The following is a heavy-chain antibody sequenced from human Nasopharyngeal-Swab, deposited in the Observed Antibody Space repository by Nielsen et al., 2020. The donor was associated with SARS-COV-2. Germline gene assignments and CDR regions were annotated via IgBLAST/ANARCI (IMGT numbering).Heavy chain of an antibody. D-gene: IGHD1-26*01. CDR3: ARVGATDFDY. J-gene: IGHJ4*02. V-gene: IGHV1-69*05. Sequence: SVKVSCKASGGTFSSYAISWVRQAPGQGLEWMGGIIPIFGTANYAQKLQGRVTMTTDTSTSTAYMELRSLRSDDTAVYYCARVGATDFDYWGQGTLVTVSS. CDR1: GGTFSSYA. CDR2: IIPIFGTA.